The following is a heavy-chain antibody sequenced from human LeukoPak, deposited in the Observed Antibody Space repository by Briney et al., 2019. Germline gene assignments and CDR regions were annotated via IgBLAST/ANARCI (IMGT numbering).Heavy chain of an antibody. CDR2: IWYDGSNK. CDR3: ARAYSGSDIFDY. CDR1: GFTFSSYG. V-gene: IGHV3-33*01. D-gene: IGHD1-26*01. J-gene: IGHJ4*02. Sequence: GGSLRLSCAASGFTFSSYGMHWVRQAPGKGLEWVAVIWYDGSNKYYADSVKGRFTFSRDNSKNTLYLQMNSLRAEDTAVYYCARAYSGSDIFDYWGQGTLVTVSS.